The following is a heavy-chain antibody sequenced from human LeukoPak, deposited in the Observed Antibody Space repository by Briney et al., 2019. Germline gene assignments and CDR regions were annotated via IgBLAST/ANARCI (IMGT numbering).Heavy chain of an antibody. Sequence: GGSLRLSCEASGFTFSSYGMHWVRQAPGKGLEWVAVISYDGSNKYYADSVKGRFTISRDNSKNTLYLQMNSLRAEDTAVYYCAKDTLAGARGVDYWGQGTLVTVSS. J-gene: IGHJ4*02. CDR1: GFTFSSYG. CDR2: ISYDGSNK. V-gene: IGHV3-30*18. CDR3: AKDTLAGARGVDY. D-gene: IGHD2-15*01.